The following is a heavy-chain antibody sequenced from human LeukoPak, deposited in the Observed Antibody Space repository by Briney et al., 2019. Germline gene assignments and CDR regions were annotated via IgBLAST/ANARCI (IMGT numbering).Heavy chain of an antibody. CDR2: IKGDESAR. D-gene: IGHD1-26*01. CDR1: GFTFSSYW. V-gene: IGHV3-7*01. Sequence: VRSLRLSCAASGFTFSSYWIAWSRQAPGKGREWVANIKGDESARHQADSVKGRFTISSDNTRNSLYLKITNLRDDATAVYYCARDVVGSLDYWGQGTLVTVSS. CDR3: ARDVVGSLDY. J-gene: IGHJ4*02.